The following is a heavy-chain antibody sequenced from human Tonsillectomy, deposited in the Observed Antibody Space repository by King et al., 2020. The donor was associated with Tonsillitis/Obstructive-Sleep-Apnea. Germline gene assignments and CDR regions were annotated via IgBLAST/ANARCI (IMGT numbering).Heavy chain of an antibody. Sequence: VQLVESGGGLVKPGGCLRLSCAASGFTFSGYTMNWVRQAPGKGLEWVSSISSSSSYIYYADSVKGRFTISRDNAKNSLYLQMNSLRAEDTAVYYCARGQSSSGCLHDYWGQGTLVTVSS. V-gene: IGHV3-21*06. CDR3: ARGQSSSGCLHDY. J-gene: IGHJ4*02. D-gene: IGHD6-19*01. CDR2: ISSSSSYI. CDR1: GFTFSGYT.